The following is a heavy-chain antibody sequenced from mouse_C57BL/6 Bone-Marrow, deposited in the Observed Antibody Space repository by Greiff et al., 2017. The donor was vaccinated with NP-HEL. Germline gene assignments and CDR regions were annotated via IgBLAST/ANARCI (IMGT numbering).Heavy chain of an antibody. CDR1: GYTFTSYW. Sequence: QVQLQQPGAELVKPGASVKMSCKASGYTFTSYWITWVKQRPGQGLEWIGDIYPGSGSTNYNEKFKSKATLTVDTSSSTAYMQLSSLTSEDSAVYYGAREGITTVVANWYFDVWGTGTTVTVSS. CDR2: IYPGSGST. J-gene: IGHJ1*03. D-gene: IGHD1-1*01. CDR3: AREGITTVVANWYFDV. V-gene: IGHV1-55*01.